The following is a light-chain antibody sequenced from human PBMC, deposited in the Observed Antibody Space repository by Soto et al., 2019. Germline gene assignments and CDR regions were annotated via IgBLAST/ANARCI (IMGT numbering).Light chain of an antibody. CDR3: QQRSNWPPPTWT. CDR1: QSVSSY. Sequence: ENVWTQAPASLSLTPGERATLSCRASQSVSSYLAWYQQKPGQAPRLLIYDASNRATGIPARFSGSGSGTDFTLTISSLEPEDFAVYYCQQRSNWPPPTWTFGQGTKVDIK. CDR2: DAS. V-gene: IGKV3-11*01. J-gene: IGKJ1*01.